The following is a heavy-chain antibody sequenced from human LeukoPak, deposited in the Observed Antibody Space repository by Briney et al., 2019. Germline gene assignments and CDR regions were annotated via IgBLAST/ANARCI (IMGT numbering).Heavy chain of an antibody. CDR2: IYHIGST. CDR3: AREESSSRQRGLSVFDY. D-gene: IGHD6-25*01. J-gene: IGHJ4*02. Sequence: SGTLSLTCAVSGGSISSGNWWSWVRQPPGKGLEWIGEIYHIGSTNYNPSLKSRVTISVDKSKNQFSLKLTSVTAADTAVYYCAREESSSRQRGLSVFDYWGQGTLVTVSS. V-gene: IGHV4-4*02. CDR1: GGSISSGNW.